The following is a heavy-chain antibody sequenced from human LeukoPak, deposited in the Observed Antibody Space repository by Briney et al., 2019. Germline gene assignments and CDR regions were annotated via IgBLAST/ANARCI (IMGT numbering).Heavy chain of an antibody. CDR2: ISSSSGYI. D-gene: IGHD2-2*01. J-gene: IGHJ4*02. Sequence: VRLSCAASGFTFSPYSMNWLRQAPGKGLDWVSSISSSSGYIYYADSVKGRFTISRDNAKNSLYLQMNSLRAEDTAVYYCARSKWSSTNLMPPYFDYWGQGTLVTVSS. CDR3: ARSKWSSTNLMPPYFDY. V-gene: IGHV3-21*01. CDR1: GFTFSPYS.